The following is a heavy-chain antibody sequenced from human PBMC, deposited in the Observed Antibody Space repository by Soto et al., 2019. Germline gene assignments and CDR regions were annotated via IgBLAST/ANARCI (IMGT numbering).Heavy chain of an antibody. Sequence: VSRRRSGAASGFTFSSYWMHWVRQDTGKGLEWVPRINDDGRRTSYADSVKGRVTISRDNAKNTLYLQMNSLRDDDTAIYYCARRQRPFYASDYWGQGTLVTV. CDR2: INDDGRRT. CDR1: GFTFSSYW. V-gene: IGHV3-74*01. CDR3: ARRQRPFYASDY. D-gene: IGHD4-17*01. J-gene: IGHJ4*02.